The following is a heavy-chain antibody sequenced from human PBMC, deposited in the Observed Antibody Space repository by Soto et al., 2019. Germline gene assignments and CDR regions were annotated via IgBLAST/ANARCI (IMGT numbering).Heavy chain of an antibody. Sequence: QVQLVQSGAEVKKPGSSVKGSCKASGVTFSSYAISWVRQAPGQGLEWMGGIIPIFGTANYAQKFQGTVTITADESTSTANMELSSVRSEDTAVYYCARSLTGYPPFWYFDLWGRGTLVTVSS. CDR1: GVTFSSYA. V-gene: IGHV1-69*12. D-gene: IGHD3-9*01. J-gene: IGHJ2*01. CDR3: ARSLTGYPPFWYFDL. CDR2: IIPIFGTA.